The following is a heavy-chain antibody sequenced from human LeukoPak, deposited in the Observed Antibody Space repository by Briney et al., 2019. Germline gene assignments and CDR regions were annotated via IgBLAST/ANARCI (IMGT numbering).Heavy chain of an antibody. V-gene: IGHV4-4*07. D-gene: IGHD5/OR15-5a*01. Sequence: SETLSLTCTVSGGSISSYYWNWIRQPAGKGLEWIGRLHSSGSTNYSPSLKSRVTLSLDTSKNQFSLNLSSVTAADTAVYYCARKSLRQNYFDYWGQGILVTVSS. CDR3: ARKSLRQNYFDY. J-gene: IGHJ4*02. CDR2: LHSSGST. CDR1: GGSISSYY.